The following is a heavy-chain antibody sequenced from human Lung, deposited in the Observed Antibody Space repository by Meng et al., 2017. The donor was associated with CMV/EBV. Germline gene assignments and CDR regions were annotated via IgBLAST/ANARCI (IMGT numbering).Heavy chain of an antibody. Sequence: SETXSLTFTVSGGSISSYYWSWIRQPPGKGLEWIGYIYYSGSTNYNPSLESRVTISVETSKNQFSLKLSSMTAADTAVYYCARVAATMIVSDGYYVDYWCQGTLVTVSS. CDR2: IYYSGST. J-gene: IGHJ4*02. D-gene: IGHD3-22*01. CDR3: ARVAATMIVSDGYYVDY. CDR1: GGSISSYY. V-gene: IGHV4-59*01.